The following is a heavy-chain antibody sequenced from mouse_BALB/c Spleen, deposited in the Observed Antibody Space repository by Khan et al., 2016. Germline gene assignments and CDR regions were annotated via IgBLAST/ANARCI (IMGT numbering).Heavy chain of an antibody. CDR3: TRDGVRRRSYAMDY. Sequence: QVQLQQSGAELVRPGASVKLSCKASGYTFTSYWINWVRQRPGQGLEWIGNIYPSDRYTTYNQKFKDKATLTVDKSSNTAYMQLSSPTSEDSAVYYCTRDGVRRRSYAMDYWGQGTSVTVSS. J-gene: IGHJ4*01. D-gene: IGHD2-14*01. CDR2: IYPSDRYT. V-gene: IGHV1-69*02. CDR1: GYTFTSYW.